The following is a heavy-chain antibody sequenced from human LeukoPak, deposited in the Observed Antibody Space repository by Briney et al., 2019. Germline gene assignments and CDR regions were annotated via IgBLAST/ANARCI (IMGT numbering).Heavy chain of an antibody. CDR2: IYYSGST. J-gene: IGHJ4*02. D-gene: IGHD3-22*01. Sequence: PSETLSLTCTVSSGSISSYSWSWIRQPPGKGLEWIGYIYYSGSTSYNPSLKSRVIVSVDTSKNQFSLKLSSVTAADTAVYYCARHGTLPYYYDSGGYPFLDYWGQGTLVTVSS. V-gene: IGHV4-59*08. CDR1: SGSISSYS. CDR3: ARHGTLPYYYDSGGYPFLDY.